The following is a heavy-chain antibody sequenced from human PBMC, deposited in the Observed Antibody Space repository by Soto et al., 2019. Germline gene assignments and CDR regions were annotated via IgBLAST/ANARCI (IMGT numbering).Heavy chain of an antibody. CDR3: ARTKCSGGSCYSWSLDY. CDR2: IYYAGNT. Sequence: PSETLSLTCTVSGGSITGYYWSWIRQPPGRGLEWIGYIYYAGNTLYTPSLKSRVTISVDTSKNQFSLKLSSVTAADTAVYYCARTKCSGGSCYSWSLDYWGQGTPVTVSS. J-gene: IGHJ4*02. V-gene: IGHV4-59*01. CDR1: GGSITGYY. D-gene: IGHD2-15*01.